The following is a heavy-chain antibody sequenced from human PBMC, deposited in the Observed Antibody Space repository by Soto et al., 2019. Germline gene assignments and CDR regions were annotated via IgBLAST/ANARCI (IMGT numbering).Heavy chain of an antibody. CDR3: AHRPSTAPGYFDD. CDR1: ASSLSTNGVG. J-gene: IGHJ4*02. Sequence: QITLKESGPTLVKPTQTLTLTCSFSASSLSTNGVGVAWFRQPPGKALEWLALIYWDDDRRYNPSLRSRLTITKDTSKNQVVLTMTHMDPVDTATYYCAHRPSTAPGYFDDWGQGTLVTGSS. V-gene: IGHV2-5*02. D-gene: IGHD2-15*01. CDR2: IYWDDDR.